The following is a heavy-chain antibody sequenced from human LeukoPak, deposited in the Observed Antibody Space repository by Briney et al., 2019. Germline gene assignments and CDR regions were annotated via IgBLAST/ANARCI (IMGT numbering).Heavy chain of an antibody. CDR3: ARVVYDSSDYLFDY. CDR2: IYYSGST. J-gene: IGHJ4*02. D-gene: IGHD3-22*01. Sequence: PSETLSLTCTVSGGSISNGGYYWSWIRQHPGKGLEWVGYIYYSGSTYYNPSLKSRVTISVDTSRNQFSLKLSSVTAADTAVYYCARVVYDSSDYLFDYWGQGTLVTVSS. V-gene: IGHV4-31*03. CDR1: GGSISNGGYY.